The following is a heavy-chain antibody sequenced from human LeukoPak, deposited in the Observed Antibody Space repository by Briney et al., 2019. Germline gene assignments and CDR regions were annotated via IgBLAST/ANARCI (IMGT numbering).Heavy chain of an antibody. D-gene: IGHD2-15*01. J-gene: IGHJ6*03. CDR1: GVTFNRYW. CDR2: IKQDGSEK. Sequence: PGGSLRLSCTASGVTFNRYWMTWVRQAPGKGLEWVANIKQDGSEKYYVDSVKGRFTISRDNAKNSLSLQMNSLRAEDTAVYYCAREGGYCSGGTGSPYYYMDVWGKATTVTVSS. CDR3: AREGGYCSGGTGSPYYYMDV. V-gene: IGHV3-7*01.